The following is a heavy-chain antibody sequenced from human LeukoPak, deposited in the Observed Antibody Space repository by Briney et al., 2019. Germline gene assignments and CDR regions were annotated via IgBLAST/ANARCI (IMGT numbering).Heavy chain of an antibody. CDR1: GYTFTSYG. CDR2: ISAYNGNT. V-gene: IGHV1-18*01. J-gene: IGHJ5*02. D-gene: IGHD3-22*01. CDR3: ARDRRSSYYYDSSGYYWFDP. Sequence: GASVKVSCKASGYTFTSYGISWVRQAPGQGLEWMGWISAYNGNTNYAQKLQGRVTMTTDTSTSTAYMELRSLRSDDTAVYYCARDRRSSYYYDSSGYYWFDPWGQGTLVTVSS.